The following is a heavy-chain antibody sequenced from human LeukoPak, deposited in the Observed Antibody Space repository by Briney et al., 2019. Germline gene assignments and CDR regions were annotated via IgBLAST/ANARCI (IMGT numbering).Heavy chain of an antibody. J-gene: IGHJ4*02. CDR1: GYTFTGYY. V-gene: IGHV1-2*02. Sequence: GASVKVSCKASGYTFTGYYMHGVRQAPGQGLECMGWINPNRGGTNYAQKFRGRVTMTRDTSISTAYMELSRLRSDDTAVYYCARSPSGYHFDYWGQGTLVTVSS. D-gene: IGHD3-9*01. CDR2: INPNRGGT. CDR3: ARSPSGYHFDY.